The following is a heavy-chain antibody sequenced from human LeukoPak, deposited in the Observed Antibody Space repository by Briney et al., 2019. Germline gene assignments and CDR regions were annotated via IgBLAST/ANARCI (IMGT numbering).Heavy chain of an antibody. V-gene: IGHV3-30-3*01. CDR2: ISYDGSNK. Sequence: GGSLRLSCAASGFTFSSYAMHWVRQAPGKGLEWVAVISYDGSNKYYADSVKGRFTISRDNSKNTLYLQMNSLRVEDTAVYYCAKVGSGYYDHLDFWGQGILVTVSS. J-gene: IGHJ4*02. CDR3: AKVGSGYYDHLDF. CDR1: GFTFSSYA. D-gene: IGHD3-22*01.